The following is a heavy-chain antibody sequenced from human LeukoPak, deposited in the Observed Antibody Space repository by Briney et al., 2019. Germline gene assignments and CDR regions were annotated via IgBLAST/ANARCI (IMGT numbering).Heavy chain of an antibody. Sequence: SETLSLTCTVSGGSISSGGYYWSWIRQPPGKGLEWIGYIYHSGSTYYNPSLKSRVTISVDRSKNQFSLKLCSVTAADTAVYYCAKTPTVTTLDKYYFDYWGQGTLVTVSS. D-gene: IGHD4-17*01. CDR1: GGSISSGGYY. CDR2: IYHSGST. CDR3: AKTPTVTTLDKYYFDY. J-gene: IGHJ4*02. V-gene: IGHV4-30-2*01.